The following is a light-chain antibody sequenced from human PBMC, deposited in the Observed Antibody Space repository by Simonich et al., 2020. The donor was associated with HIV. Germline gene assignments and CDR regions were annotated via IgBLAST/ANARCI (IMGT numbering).Light chain of an antibody. CDR1: PRVLYSSNNKNY. J-gene: IGKJ1*01. Sequence: DIVMTQSPDSLAVSLGGRATINCKSSPRVLYSSNNKNYLAWYQQKPGQPPKLLIYWASTRESGVPDRFSGSGSGTDVTLTISSLQAEDVAVYYCQQYYSTPWTFGQGTKVEIK. CDR3: QQYYSTPWT. CDR2: WAS. V-gene: IGKV4-1*01.